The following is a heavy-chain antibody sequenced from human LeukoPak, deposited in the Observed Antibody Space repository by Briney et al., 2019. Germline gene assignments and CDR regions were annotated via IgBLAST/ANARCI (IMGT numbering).Heavy chain of an antibody. Sequence: GGSLRLSCAASGFTVSSNYMSWVRQAPGKGLEWVSVIYSGGSTYYADSVKGRFTISRDNPKNTLYLQMNSLRAEDTAVYYCARADSSWYPYFDYWGQGTLVTVSS. J-gene: IGHJ4*02. CDR1: GFTVSSNY. V-gene: IGHV3-53*01. CDR3: ARADSSWYPYFDY. CDR2: IYSGGST. D-gene: IGHD6-13*01.